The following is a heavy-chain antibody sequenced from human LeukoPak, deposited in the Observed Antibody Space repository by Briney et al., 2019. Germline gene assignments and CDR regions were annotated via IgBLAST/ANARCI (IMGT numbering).Heavy chain of an antibody. J-gene: IGHJ4*02. D-gene: IGHD2-8*01. CDR2: ISGSGGST. CDR1: GFTFSSYA. V-gene: IGHV3-23*01. Sequence: GGSLRLSCAASGFTFSSYAMSWVRQAPGKGLEWVSAISGSGGSTYYADSVKGRFTISRDNSKNTLYLQMNSLRAEDTAVYYCARLAGHCTNGVCYDQPIDYWGQGTLVTVSS. CDR3: ARLAGHCTNGVCYDQPIDY.